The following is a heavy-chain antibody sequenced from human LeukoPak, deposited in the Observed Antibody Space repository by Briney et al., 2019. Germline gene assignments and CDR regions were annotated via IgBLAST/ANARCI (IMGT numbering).Heavy chain of an antibody. V-gene: IGHV3-23*01. CDR3: AKGVVAATFSRYLAVADPPYFDY. D-gene: IGHD2-15*01. Sequence: GGSLRLSCAASGFTLSSYAMSCFRESPGKGLEWVSAMSGSGCSTYCPDAGKGRFTISIYNSNNTLYLQMNSLRAEDTAVYYCAKGVVAATFSRYLAVADPPYFDYWGQGTLVTVSS. CDR2: MSGSGCST. J-gene: IGHJ4*02. CDR1: GFTLSSYA.